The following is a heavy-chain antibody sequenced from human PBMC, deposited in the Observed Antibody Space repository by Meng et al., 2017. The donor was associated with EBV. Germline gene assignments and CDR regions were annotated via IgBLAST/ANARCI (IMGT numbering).Heavy chain of an antibody. Sequence: ASVKVSCKASGYTFTVYDINLVRQAPGQVLEWMGWINPNSGGTNYAQKFQGRVTMTRDTSISTAYMVLSRLRSDDTAVYYCAREQGQGYWGQGTLVTVSS. V-gene: IGHV1-2*02. CDR3: AREQGQGY. J-gene: IGHJ4*02. CDR2: INPNSGGT. CDR1: GYTFTVYD.